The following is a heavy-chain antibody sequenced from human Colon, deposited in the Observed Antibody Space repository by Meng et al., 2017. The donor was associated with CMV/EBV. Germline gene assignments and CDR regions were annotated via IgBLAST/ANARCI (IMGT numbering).Heavy chain of an antibody. CDR3: AKDFAVLALRLDDAPDY. D-gene: IGHD3/OR15-3a*01. CDR1: GFTFSNYW. Sequence: GESLKISCAASGFTFSNYWMTWLRQAPGRGLELVAHIKEDGSEKYFVGSVKGRFTISRDNAKNSLYLQMNSLTAEDTAVYYCAKDFAVLALRLDDAPDYWGQGTLVTVSS. CDR2: IKEDGSEK. V-gene: IGHV3-7*01. J-gene: IGHJ4*02.